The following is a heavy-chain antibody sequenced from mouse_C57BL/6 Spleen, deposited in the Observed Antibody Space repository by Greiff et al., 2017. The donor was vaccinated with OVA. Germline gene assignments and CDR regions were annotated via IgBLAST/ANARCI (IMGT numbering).Heavy chain of an antibody. V-gene: IGHV3-6*01. CDR3: ARDSYYGSSYGGYFDV. Sequence: EVQLVESGPGLVKPSQSLSLTCSVTGYSITSGYYWNWIRQFPGNKLEWMGYISYDGSNNYNPSLKNRISITRDTSKNQFFLKLNSVTTEDTATYYCARDSYYGSSYGGYFDVWGTGTTVTVSS. J-gene: IGHJ1*03. CDR2: ISYDGSN. CDR1: GYSITSGYY. D-gene: IGHD1-1*01.